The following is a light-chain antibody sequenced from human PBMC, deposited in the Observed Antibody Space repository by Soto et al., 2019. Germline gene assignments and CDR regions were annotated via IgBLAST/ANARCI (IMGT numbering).Light chain of an antibody. Sequence: DIVLTQSPGTLYLSPGDRATLSCRASQSVSGNSLARYQQKPGQAPRLLIYVASIRATGVPDRFSRSGSGADFTLTIRRLEPEDFAVYYCQQYGSSPRTFGQGTKVEI. V-gene: IGKV3-20*01. CDR3: QQYGSSPRT. CDR2: VAS. CDR1: QSVSGNS. J-gene: IGKJ1*01.